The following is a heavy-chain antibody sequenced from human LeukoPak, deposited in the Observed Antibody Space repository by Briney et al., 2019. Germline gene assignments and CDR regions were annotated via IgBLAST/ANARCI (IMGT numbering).Heavy chain of an antibody. CDR1: GGSISSTSYY. J-gene: IGHJ4*02. CDR3: ARGHSSSWYFFDY. Sequence: SETLSLTCTVSGGSISSTSYYWGWIRQPPGKGLEWIGSMYYSGSTYYNPSLKSRVTISVDTSKNQFSLKLSSVTAADTAVYYCARGHSSSWYFFDYWGQGALVTVSS. CDR2: MYYSGST. V-gene: IGHV4-39*07. D-gene: IGHD6-13*01.